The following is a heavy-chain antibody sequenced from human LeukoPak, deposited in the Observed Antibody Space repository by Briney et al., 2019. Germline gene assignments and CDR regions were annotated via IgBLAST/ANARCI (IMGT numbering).Heavy chain of an antibody. CDR2: FDPEDGET. Sequence: GASVTVSCKVSGYTLTELSMHWVRQAPGKGLEWMGGFDPEDGETIYAQKFQGRVTMTEDTSTDTAYMELSSLRSEDTAVYYCATGAVRGVMAWFDPWGQGTLVTVSS. CDR3: ATGAVRGVMAWFDP. J-gene: IGHJ5*02. V-gene: IGHV1-24*01. D-gene: IGHD3-10*01. CDR1: GYTLTELS.